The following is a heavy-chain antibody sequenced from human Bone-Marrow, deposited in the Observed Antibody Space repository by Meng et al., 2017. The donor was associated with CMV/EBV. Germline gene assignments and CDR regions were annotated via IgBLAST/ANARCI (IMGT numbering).Heavy chain of an antibody. J-gene: IGHJ6*02. CDR2: IIPILGIA. V-gene: IGHV1-69*02. D-gene: IGHD2-2*01. Sequence: SVKVSCKASGGTFSSYTISWVRQAPGQGLEWMGRIIPILGIANYAQKFQGRVTITADKSTSTAYMELSSLRSEDTAVYYCARGPPSTRLLPAAIDYYYYGMDVWAQGTSATFPS. CDR1: GGTFSSYT. CDR3: ARGPPSTRLLPAAIDYYYYGMDV.